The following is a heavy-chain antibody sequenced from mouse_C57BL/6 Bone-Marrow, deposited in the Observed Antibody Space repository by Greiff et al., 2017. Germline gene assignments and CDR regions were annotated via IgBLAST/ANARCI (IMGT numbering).Heavy chain of an antibody. CDR3: SREGSYYPAWFAY. CDR1: GFTFSSYA. D-gene: IGHD2-1*01. V-gene: IGHV5-9-1*02. Sequence: EVKLQESGAGLVKPGASLKLSCAASGFTFSSYAMSWVRQTPEQRLEWVAYISSGGGYIYYADTVKGRFTISRDNARNTLYLQMSSLKSEDTAMYYCSREGSYYPAWFAYWGQGTMVTVSA. J-gene: IGHJ3*01. CDR2: ISSGGGYI.